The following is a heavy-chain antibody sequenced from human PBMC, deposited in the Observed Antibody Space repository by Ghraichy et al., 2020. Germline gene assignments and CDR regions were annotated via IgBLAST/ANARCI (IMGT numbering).Heavy chain of an antibody. CDR3: AKGTKRLGELSYPDY. V-gene: IGHV3-23*01. CDR2: ISGSGGST. CDR1: GFTFSSYA. J-gene: IGHJ4*02. D-gene: IGHD3-16*02. Sequence: GGSLRLSCAASGFTFSSYAMSWVRQAPGKRLEWVSAISGSGGSTYYADSVKGRFTISRDNSKNTLYLQMNSLRAEDTAVYYCAKGTKRLGELSYPDYWGQGTLVTVSS.